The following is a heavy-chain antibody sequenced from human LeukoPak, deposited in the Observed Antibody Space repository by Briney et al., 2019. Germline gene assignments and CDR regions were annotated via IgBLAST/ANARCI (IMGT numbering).Heavy chain of an antibody. Sequence: PGGSLRLSCAASGFTFSSYSMNWVRQAPGKGLEWVSSISSSSSYIYYADSVKGRFTISRDNAKNSLYLQMNSLRAEDTAVYYCASSPYDFWSGYRGYYYGMDVWGQGTTVTVSS. CDR3: ASSPYDFWSGYRGYYYGMDV. J-gene: IGHJ6*02. V-gene: IGHV3-21*01. D-gene: IGHD3-3*01. CDR2: ISSSSSYI. CDR1: GFTFSSYS.